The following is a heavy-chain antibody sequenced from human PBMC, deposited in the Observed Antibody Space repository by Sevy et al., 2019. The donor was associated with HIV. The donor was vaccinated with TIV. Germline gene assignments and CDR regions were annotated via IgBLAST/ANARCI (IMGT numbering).Heavy chain of an antibody. CDR2: FDPEDGET. J-gene: IGHJ4*02. V-gene: IGHV1-24*01. D-gene: IGHD3-22*01. CDR3: VITREYYSDNSGYFDY. CDR1: GYTLNEFA. Sequence: ASVKVSCKISGYTLNEFAMHWVRQAPGKGLQWMGTFDPEDGETIYAQKFQGRFAMTEDPSKDTAYLELSSLRSEDTAVYYCVITREYYSDNSGYFDYWGQGTLVTVSS.